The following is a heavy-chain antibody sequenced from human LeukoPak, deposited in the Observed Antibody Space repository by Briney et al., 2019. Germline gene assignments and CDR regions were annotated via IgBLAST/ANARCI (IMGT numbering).Heavy chain of an antibody. CDR2: IWYDGSNK. V-gene: IGHV3-33*01. Sequence: TGRSLRLSCAASGFTFSSYGMHWVRQAPGKGLEWVAVIWYDGSNKYYADSVKGRFTISRDNSKNTLYLQMNSLRAEDTAVYYCARDLYGDYSAIPDSVLSDYWGQGTLVTVSS. D-gene: IGHD4-17*01. CDR1: GFTFSSYG. J-gene: IGHJ4*02. CDR3: ARDLYGDYSAIPDSVLSDY.